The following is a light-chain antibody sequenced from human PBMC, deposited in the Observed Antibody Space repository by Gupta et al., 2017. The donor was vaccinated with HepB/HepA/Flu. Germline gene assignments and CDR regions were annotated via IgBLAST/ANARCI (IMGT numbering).Light chain of an antibody. V-gene: IGLV2-11*01. J-gene: IGLJ1*01. CDR1: SSDIGGY. CDR2: EVT. CDR3: CSYAAYTYV. Sequence: QSALTQPRSVSGSPGQSVTISCTGTSSDIGGYVSWFQQHPGKAPKLIIFEVTKRPSGVPDRFSDSKSGTTASLTISGLQAEDEDDYYCCSYAAYTYVFGTGTEVSVL.